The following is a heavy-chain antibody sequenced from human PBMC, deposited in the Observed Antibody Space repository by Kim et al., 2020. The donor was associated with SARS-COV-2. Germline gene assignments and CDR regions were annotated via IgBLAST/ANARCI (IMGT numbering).Heavy chain of an antibody. Sequence: IDSADSVRGRCTSSRYNDKNSLYLQMSSLRAEDTAVYYCARGPNYSPFDYWGQGTLVTVSS. J-gene: IGHJ4*02. V-gene: IGHV3-48*03. CDR2: I. CDR3: ARGPNYSPFDY. D-gene: IGHD4-4*01.